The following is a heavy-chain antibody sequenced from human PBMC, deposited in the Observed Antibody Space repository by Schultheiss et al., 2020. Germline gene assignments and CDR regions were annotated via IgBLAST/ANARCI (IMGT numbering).Heavy chain of an antibody. CDR1: GGSISSYY. D-gene: IGHD2-8*02. V-gene: IGHV4-59*12. Sequence: SETLSLTCTVSGGSISSYYWSWIRQPPGKGLEWIGYIYYSGSTNYNPSLKSRVTMSVDTSKNQFSLKLSSVTAADTAVYYCARPTGTGYGAWGYWGQGTLVTVSS. J-gene: IGHJ4*02. CDR2: IYYSGST. CDR3: ARPTGTGYGAWGY.